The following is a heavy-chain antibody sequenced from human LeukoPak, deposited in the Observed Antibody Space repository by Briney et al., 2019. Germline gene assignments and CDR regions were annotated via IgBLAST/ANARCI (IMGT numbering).Heavy chain of an antibody. D-gene: IGHD4-17*01. CDR1: GFTFSSYS. J-gene: IGHJ4*02. Sequence: GRSLRLSCAASGFTFSSYSMNWVRQAPGKGLEWVSYISSSSSTIYYADSVKGRFTISRDNAKNSLYLQMNSLRAEDTAVYYCARAYAPGDLGDWGQGTLVTVSS. V-gene: IGHV3-48*04. CDR3: ARAYAPGDLGD. CDR2: ISSSSSTI.